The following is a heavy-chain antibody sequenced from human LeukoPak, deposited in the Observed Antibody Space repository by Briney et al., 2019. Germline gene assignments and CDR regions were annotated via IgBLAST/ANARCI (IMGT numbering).Heavy chain of an antibody. CDR1: GFNFSTYA. CDR2: IRPDGDRT. V-gene: IGHV3-23*01. D-gene: IGHD6-19*01. CDR3: AREQSGTRGWYTVDY. Sequence: GGALRLSCAAPGFNFSTYAITWVRQGTGKGLEWGSAIRPDGDRTYYANSVRGRFTISRDNSKDTVYLQINGLRVEDTAVYYCAREQSGTRGWYTVDYWGQGTLVTVSS. J-gene: IGHJ4*02.